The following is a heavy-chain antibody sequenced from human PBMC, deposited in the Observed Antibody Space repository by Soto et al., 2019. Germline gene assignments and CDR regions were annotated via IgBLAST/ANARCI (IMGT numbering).Heavy chain of an antibody. V-gene: IGHV4-39*01. J-gene: IGHJ4*02. D-gene: IGHD3-10*02. CDR2: IYYSGST. CDR1: GGSISSSSYY. Sequence: QLQLQESGPGLVKPSETLSLTCTVSGGSISSSSYYWGWIRQPPGKGLEWIGSIYYSGSTYYNPSLKSRVTISVDTSKNQFSLKLSSVTAADTAVYYCADVRGIRVSDGGYPSWGQGTLVTVSS. CDR3: ADVRGIRVSDGGYPS.